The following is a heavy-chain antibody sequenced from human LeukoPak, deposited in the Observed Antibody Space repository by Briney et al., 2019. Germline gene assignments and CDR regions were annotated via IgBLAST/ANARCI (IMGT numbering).Heavy chain of an antibody. CDR3: ARDGRYDSWTGPDAFDI. D-gene: IGHD3-3*01. CDR2: ISSSGSTI. Sequence: PGGSLRLSCAASGFTFDDYDMNWVRQAPGKGLELVSYISSSGSTIYYADSVKGRFTISRDNAKNSLYLQMNSLRAEDMAVYYCARDGRYDSWTGPDAFDIWGQGTMVTVSS. V-gene: IGHV3-48*03. CDR1: GFTFDDYD. J-gene: IGHJ3*02.